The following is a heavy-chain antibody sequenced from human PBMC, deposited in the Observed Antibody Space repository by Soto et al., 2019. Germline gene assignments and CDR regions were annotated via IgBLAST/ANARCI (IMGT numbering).Heavy chain of an antibody. CDR3: AGWLDGVRPDFDY. V-gene: IGHV5-51*01. J-gene: IGHJ4*02. D-gene: IGHD6-19*01. Sequence: GESLKISCRGSGYSFTSHWIAWVRQMPGKGLEWMGIIYPGDSDTRYSPSFQGQVTISADKSISTAYLQWSSLKASDTAMYYCAGWLDGVRPDFDYWGQGTLVTVSS. CDR1: GYSFTSHW. CDR2: IYPGDSDT.